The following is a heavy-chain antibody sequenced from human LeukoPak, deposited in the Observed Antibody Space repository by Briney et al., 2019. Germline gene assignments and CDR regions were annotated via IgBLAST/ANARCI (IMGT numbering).Heavy chain of an antibody. V-gene: IGHV3-43*01. D-gene: IGHD3-10*01. CDR3: AKDRYYDGSGNYYRPTNYMDV. CDR2: ISWDGGST. CDR1: GFTFGDYA. Sequence: GGSLRLSCAASGFTFGDYAMHWVRQAPGKGLEWVSVISWDGGSTNYADSVKGRFTISRNNSKDSLYLQMNSLTTEHTALYYCAKDRYYDGSGNYYRPTNYMDVWDKGTTVTVSS. J-gene: IGHJ6*03.